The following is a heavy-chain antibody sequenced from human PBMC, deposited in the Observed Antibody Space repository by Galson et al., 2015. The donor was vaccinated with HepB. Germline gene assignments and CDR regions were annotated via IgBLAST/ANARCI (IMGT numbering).Heavy chain of an antibody. J-gene: IGHJ4*02. CDR1: GFRFSAYW. CDR2: MKTGGLAI. CDR3: VRDRGFGVDDY. Sequence: SLRLSCAASGFRFSAYWMSWVRQAPGKGPEWVANMKTGGLAIRYADSVRGRFTISRDNPKNSMYLQMDSLRVEDTAVYYCVRDRGFGVDDYWRQGTLVTVS. V-gene: IGHV3-7*03. D-gene: IGHD3-3*01.